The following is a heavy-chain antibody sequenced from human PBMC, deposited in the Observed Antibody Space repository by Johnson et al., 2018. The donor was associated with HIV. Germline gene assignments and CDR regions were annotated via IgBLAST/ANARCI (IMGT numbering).Heavy chain of an antibody. CDR3: ARNPTTQYSRLTGDFGAFDI. D-gene: IGHD7-27*01. CDR2: INWNGDYI. Sequence: VQLVESGGGVVRPGGSLRLSCAVSGFNFDDYDMSWVRQIPGKGLEWVSTINWNGDYIGYAVSVKGRFTISRDNAKKSLYLQMNSMRAADTALYYCARNPTTQYSRLTGDFGAFDIWGQGTMVTVS. J-gene: IGHJ3*02. V-gene: IGHV3-20*04. CDR1: GFNFDDYD.